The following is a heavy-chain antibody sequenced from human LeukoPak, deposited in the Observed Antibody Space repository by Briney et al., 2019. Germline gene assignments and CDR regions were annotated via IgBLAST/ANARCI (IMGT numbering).Heavy chain of an antibody. Sequence: PGGSLRLSCAASGFTFSSYGMHWVRQAPGKGLVWVSRINSDGSSTSYADSVKGRFTISRDNAKNTLYLQMNSLRAEDTAVYYCARGGGYSYGFFDYWGQGTLVTVSS. CDR3: ARGGGYSYGFFDY. D-gene: IGHD5-18*01. CDR1: GFTFSSYG. V-gene: IGHV3-74*01. J-gene: IGHJ4*02. CDR2: INSDGSST.